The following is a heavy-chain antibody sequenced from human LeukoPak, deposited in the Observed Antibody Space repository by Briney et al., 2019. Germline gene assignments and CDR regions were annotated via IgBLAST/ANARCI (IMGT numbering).Heavy chain of an antibody. CDR1: GFTFSSYA. Sequence: GGSLRLSCAASGFTFSSYAMSWVRQAPGKGLEWVSFIYSDNTHYSDSVRGRFTISRDNSKNTLYLQMNSLRAEDTAVYYCARRAGAYSHPYDYWGQGTLVTVSS. CDR2: IYSDNT. V-gene: IGHV3-53*01. D-gene: IGHD4/OR15-4a*01. CDR3: ARRAGAYSHPYDY. J-gene: IGHJ4*02.